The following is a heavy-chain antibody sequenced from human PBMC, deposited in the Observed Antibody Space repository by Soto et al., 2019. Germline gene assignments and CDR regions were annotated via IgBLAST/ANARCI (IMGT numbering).Heavy chain of an antibody. D-gene: IGHD2-2*01. CDR1: GFTFSSYA. CDR2: ISGSGGST. CDR3: AKASYCSSTSCSYYYYYYGMDV. J-gene: IGHJ6*02. V-gene: IGHV3-23*01. Sequence: EVQLLESGGGLVQPGGSLRLSCAASGFTFSSYAMNWVRQAPGKGLEWVSAISGSGGSTYYADSVKGRFTISRDNSKNTLYLQMNSLRAEDTAVYYCAKASYCSSTSCSYYYYYYGMDVWGQGTTVTVSS.